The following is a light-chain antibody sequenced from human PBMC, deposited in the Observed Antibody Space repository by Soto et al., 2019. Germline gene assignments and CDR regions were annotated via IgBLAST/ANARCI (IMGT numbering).Light chain of an antibody. CDR1: SSDVGGYNY. Sequence: QSALTQPASVSGSPGQSITISCTGTSSDVGGYNYVSWYQQHPGKAPKLMIYDVSNRPSGVSIRFSGSKSGNTASLTISGLQAEDEADYYCSSDTTTIRVFGGGTKLTVL. J-gene: IGLJ3*02. CDR2: DVS. CDR3: SSDTTTIRV. V-gene: IGLV2-14*01.